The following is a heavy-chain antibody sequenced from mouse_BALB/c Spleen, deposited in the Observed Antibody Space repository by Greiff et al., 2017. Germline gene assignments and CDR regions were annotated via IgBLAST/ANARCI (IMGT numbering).Heavy chain of an antibody. CDR2: IDPSDSET. D-gene: IGHD2-4*01. CDR3: ARSREITSYWYFDV. CDR1: GYSFTSYW. J-gene: IGHJ1*01. V-gene: IGHV1S126*01. Sequence: QVQLQQSGPQLVRPGASVKISCKASGYSFTSYWMHWVKQRPGQGLEWIGMIDPSDSETRLNQKFKDKATLTVDKSSSTAYMQLSSPTSEDSAVYYCARSREITSYWYFDVWGAGTTVTVSS.